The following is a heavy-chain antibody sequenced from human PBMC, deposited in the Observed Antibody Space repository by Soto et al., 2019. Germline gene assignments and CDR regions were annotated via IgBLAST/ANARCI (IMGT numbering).Heavy chain of an antibody. CDR1: GFSLSTSGVG. CDR2: IYWDDDK. D-gene: IGHD1-26*01. CDR3: AHEWELTRGFDY. J-gene: IGHJ4*02. V-gene: IGHV2-5*02. Sequence: QITLKESGPTLVKPTQTLTLTCTFSGFSLSTSGVGVGWIRQPPGKALEWLALIYWDDDKRYSPSLKSRLTITKDTAKNQVVLTMTNMDPVDTDTDYCAHEWELTRGFDYWGQGTLVTVSS.